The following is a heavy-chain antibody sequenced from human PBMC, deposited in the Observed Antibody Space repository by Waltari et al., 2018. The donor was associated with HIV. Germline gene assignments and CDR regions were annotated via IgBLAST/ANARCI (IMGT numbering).Heavy chain of an antibody. J-gene: IGHJ6*02. CDR1: GYTFTSYS. Sequence: QVQLVQSGAEVKKPGASVKVSCKASGYTFTSYSMHWVRQAPGRRFEWMGWINAGNGNTKCPQKMACGVTITRDTAASTAYMERTSLRSEDTAVYYCAREKNIPEKYHGMDVWGQGTTVTVSS. CDR3: AREKNIPEKYHGMDV. V-gene: IGHV1-3*01. CDR2: INAGNGNT.